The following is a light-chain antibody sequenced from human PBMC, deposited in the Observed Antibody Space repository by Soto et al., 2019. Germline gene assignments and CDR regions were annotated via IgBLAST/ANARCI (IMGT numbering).Light chain of an antibody. V-gene: IGKV3-11*01. CDR1: QSVSSY. CDR3: QQRST. J-gene: IGKJ2*01. Sequence: EIVLTQSPATLYLSPGERDTLSCRASQSVSSYLAWYQQKPGQAPRLLIYDASNRATGIPARFSGSGSGTDFTLTISSLEPEDFAVYYCQQRSTFGQGTKLEIK. CDR2: DAS.